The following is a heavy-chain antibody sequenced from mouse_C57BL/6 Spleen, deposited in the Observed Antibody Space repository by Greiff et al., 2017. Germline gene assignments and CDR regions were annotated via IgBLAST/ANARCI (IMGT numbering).Heavy chain of an antibody. J-gene: IGHJ2*01. V-gene: IGHV1-54*01. Sequence: QVQLKQSGAELVRPGTSVKVSCKASGYAFTNYLIEWVKQRPGQGLEWIGVINPGSGGTNYNEKFKGKATLTADKSSSTAYMQLSSLTSEDSAVYFCARGTTVVGNYFDYWGQGTTLTVSS. CDR3: ARGTTVVGNYFDY. D-gene: IGHD1-1*01. CDR2: INPGSGGT. CDR1: GYAFTNYL.